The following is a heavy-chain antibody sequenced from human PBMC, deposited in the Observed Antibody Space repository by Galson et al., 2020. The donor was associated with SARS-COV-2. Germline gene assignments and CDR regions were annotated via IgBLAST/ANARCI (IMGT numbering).Heavy chain of an antibody. CDR2: IFGSGSYR. CDR3: ARDLGPAPMIKWYFDL. J-gene: IGHJ2*01. Sequence: GESLKISCAASGFTFNDYTMIWVRRAPGKGLEWVSSIFGSGSYRYYADSVKGRFTISRDSAKSSLYLQMNSLGADDTAVYYCARDLGPAPMIKWYFDLWGRGALVTVSS. V-gene: IGHV3-21*01. CDR1: GFTFNDYT. D-gene: IGHD3-16*01.